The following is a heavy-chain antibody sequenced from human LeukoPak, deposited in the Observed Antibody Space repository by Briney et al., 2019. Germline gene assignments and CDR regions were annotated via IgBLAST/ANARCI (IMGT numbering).Heavy chain of an antibody. CDR1: GFTFSRYE. J-gene: IGHJ4*02. V-gene: IGHV3-48*03. CDR3: ARDENGDFSFDY. CDR2: ISSSGSSI. D-gene: IGHD4-17*01. Sequence: GGSLRLSCAASGFTFSRYEMNCVRQAPGKGLEWVSYISSSGSSIYYADSVKGRFTISRDNAKNSLYLQMNSLRAEDTAIYYCARDENGDFSFDYWGQGTLVTVSS.